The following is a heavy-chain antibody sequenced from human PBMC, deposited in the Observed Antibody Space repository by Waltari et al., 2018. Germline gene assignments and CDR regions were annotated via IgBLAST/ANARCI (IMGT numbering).Heavy chain of an antibody. V-gene: IGHV3-66*02. CDR2: IYSGGST. J-gene: IGHJ4*02. D-gene: IGHD2-15*01. CDR3: ARVVVAAKLRFYGFDY. CDR1: GFTVSSNY. Sequence: EVQLVESGGGLVQPGGSLRLSCAASGFTVSSNYMSWVRQAPGKGLDWVSVIYSGGSTYYADSVKGRFTISRDNSKNTLYLQMNSLRAEDTAVYYCARVVVAAKLRFYGFDYWGQGTLVTVSS.